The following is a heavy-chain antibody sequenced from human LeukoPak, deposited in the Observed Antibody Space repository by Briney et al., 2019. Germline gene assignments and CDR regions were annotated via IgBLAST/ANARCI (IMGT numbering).Heavy chain of an antibody. CDR2: ISDRGTTI. V-gene: IGHV3-48*03. CDR3: ASRMVYAISPGY. Sequence: AGSLRLSCAASGFTFSSYEMNWVRQAPGKGLEWGSYISDRGTTIYYADSVKGRFTISRDNARESLYLQMNSLRAEDTAVYYCASRMVYAISPGYWGQGTLVTVSS. D-gene: IGHD2-8*01. CDR1: GFTFSSYE. J-gene: IGHJ4*02.